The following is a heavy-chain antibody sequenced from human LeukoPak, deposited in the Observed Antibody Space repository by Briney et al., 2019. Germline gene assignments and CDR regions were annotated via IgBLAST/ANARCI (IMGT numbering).Heavy chain of an antibody. CDR2: INPNSGGT. Sequence: ASVKVSCKASGYTFTGYYMHWVRQAPGQGLEWMGWINPNSGGTNYAQKFQGRVTMTRDTSISTAYMGLSRLRSDDTAVYYCARGKTTVYCGGDCYAFDYWGQGSLVTVSS. CDR1: GYTFTGYY. CDR3: ARGKTTVYCGGDCYAFDY. D-gene: IGHD2-21*02. J-gene: IGHJ4*02. V-gene: IGHV1-2*02.